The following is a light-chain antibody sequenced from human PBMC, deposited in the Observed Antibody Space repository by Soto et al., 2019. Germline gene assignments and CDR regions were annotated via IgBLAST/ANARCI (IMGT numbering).Light chain of an antibody. CDR1: QDIRTE. Sequence: AIQMTQSPSSLSASVGDRVIITCRASQDIRTELGWYQQKPGNAPKLLIYATSILQSGVPSRFSGIGSGTDFTLTISSLQPEDFATYYCLQDYSYPRTFGQGTKVEIK. J-gene: IGKJ1*01. CDR2: ATS. CDR3: LQDYSYPRT. V-gene: IGKV1-6*01.